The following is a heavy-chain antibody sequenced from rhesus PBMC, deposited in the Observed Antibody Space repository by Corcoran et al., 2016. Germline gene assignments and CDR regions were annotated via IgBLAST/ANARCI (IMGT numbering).Heavy chain of an antibody. CDR1: GFTFSSYG. CDR2: INSSGGST. V-gene: IGHV3S5*01. CDR3: AKYRFDY. Sequence: EVQLVETGGGLVQPGGSLKLSCAASGFTFSSYGMSWVRQAPGKGIEWVSAINSSGGSTYYADSVKGRFTISRDHSKNTLSLQMNSLRAEDTAVYYCAKYRFDYWGQGVLVTVSS. D-gene: IGHD1-1*01. J-gene: IGHJ4*01.